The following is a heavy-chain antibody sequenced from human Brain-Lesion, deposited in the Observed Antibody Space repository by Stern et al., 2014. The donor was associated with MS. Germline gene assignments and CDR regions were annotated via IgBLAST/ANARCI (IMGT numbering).Heavy chain of an antibody. CDR2: ISWNSGTI. Sequence: VQLVESGGDLVQPGRSLRLSCAAFGFTFDDYAMHWVRQAPGKGLEWVAGISWNSGTIGYADSVKGLFTTSRDNAYSSLYLQMNSLRPEDTALYYCARDITGSSAYFDYWGQGTLVTVSS. D-gene: IGHD1-14*01. J-gene: IGHJ4*02. CDR3: ARDITGSSAYFDY. CDR1: GFTFDDYA. V-gene: IGHV3-9*01.